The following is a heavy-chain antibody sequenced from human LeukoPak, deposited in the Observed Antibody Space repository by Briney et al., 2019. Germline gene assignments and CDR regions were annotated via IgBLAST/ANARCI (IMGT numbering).Heavy chain of an antibody. Sequence: SQTLSLTCTVSGGSISSGDYYWSWIRQPPGKGLEWIGYIYYSGSTYYNPSLKSRVTISVDTSKNQFSLKLSSVTAADTAVYYCALRPPESSSGLDYWGQGTLVTVSS. V-gene: IGHV4-30-4*08. CDR3: ALRPPESSSGLDY. CDR2: IYYSGST. D-gene: IGHD3-10*01. CDR1: GGSISSGDYY. J-gene: IGHJ4*02.